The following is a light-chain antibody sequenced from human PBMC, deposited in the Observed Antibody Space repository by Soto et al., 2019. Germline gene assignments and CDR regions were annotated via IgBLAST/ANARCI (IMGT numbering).Light chain of an antibody. Sequence: EIVLTQSPGTLSLSPGERATLSCRASQSVSSSYLAWYQQKPGQAPRLLIYGASSRATGIPDRFSGSGSGTDFTLTISRLEPEDFAVYYCQQYGSSDRTFXQGTKVDIK. V-gene: IGKV3-20*01. CDR3: QQYGSSDRT. J-gene: IGKJ1*01. CDR2: GAS. CDR1: QSVSSSY.